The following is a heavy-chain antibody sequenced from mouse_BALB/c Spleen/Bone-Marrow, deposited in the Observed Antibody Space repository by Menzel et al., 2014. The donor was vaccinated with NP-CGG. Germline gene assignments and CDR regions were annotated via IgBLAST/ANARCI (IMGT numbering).Heavy chain of an antibody. J-gene: IGHJ3*01. CDR3: VRSPGEVNY. D-gene: IGHD1-3*01. CDR1: GFNIKDAY. V-gene: IGHV14-3*02. Sequence: EVQLQQSGAELVKPGASVKLSCTASGFNIKDAYMHWMKQRPEQGLEWIGRIAPGNGNTQYDPKFQGKATITADTSSNTAYLHLISLTSEDTAVXYCVRSPGEVNYWGQGTLVTVSA. CDR2: IAPGNGNT.